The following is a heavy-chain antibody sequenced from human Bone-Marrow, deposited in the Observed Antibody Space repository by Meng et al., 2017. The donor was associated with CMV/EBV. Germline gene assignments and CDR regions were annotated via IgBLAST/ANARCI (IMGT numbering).Heavy chain of an antibody. CDR3: VKDIGYSQLGLYYYYGMDV. CDR2: ISWNSGSI. CDR1: GFTFDDYA. Sequence: SLKISCAASGFTFDDYAMHWVRQAPGKGLEWVSGISWNSGSIGYADSVKGRFTISRDNAKNSLYLQMNSLRAEDTALYYCVKDIGYSQLGLYYYYGMDVWGQGTTVTVSS. V-gene: IGHV3-9*01. D-gene: IGHD1-7*01. J-gene: IGHJ6*02.